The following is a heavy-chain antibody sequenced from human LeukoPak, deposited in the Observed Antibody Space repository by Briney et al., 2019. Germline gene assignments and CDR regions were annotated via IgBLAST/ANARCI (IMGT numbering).Heavy chain of an antibody. CDR2: IYYSGST. J-gene: IGHJ4*02. D-gene: IGHD5-18*01. V-gene: IGHV4-39*01. CDR1: GGSISSSSYY. CDR3: ARLKGYSYGNPDY. Sequence: PSETLSLTCTVSGGSISSSSYYWGWIRQPPGKGLEWIGSIYYSGSTYYNPSLKSRVTISVDTSKNQFSLKLSSVTAADTAVYYCARLKGYSYGNPDYWGQETLVTVSS.